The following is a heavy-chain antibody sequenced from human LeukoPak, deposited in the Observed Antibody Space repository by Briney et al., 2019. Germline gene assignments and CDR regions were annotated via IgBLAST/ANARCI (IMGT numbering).Heavy chain of an antibody. CDR1: GFTFSSYA. V-gene: IGHV3-23*01. J-gene: IGHJ4*02. Sequence: LPGGSLRLSCAASGFTFSSYAMSWVRQAPGKGLEWVSAISGSGGSTYYADSVKGRFTISSDNSKNTLYLQMNSVRAEDTAVYYCARGNIAAAGIHYWGQGTLVIVSS. D-gene: IGHD6-13*01. CDR3: ARGNIAAAGIHY. CDR2: ISGSGGST.